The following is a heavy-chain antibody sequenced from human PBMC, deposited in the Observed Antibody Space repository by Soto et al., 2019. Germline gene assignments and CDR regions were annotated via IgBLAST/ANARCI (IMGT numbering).Heavy chain of an antibody. D-gene: IGHD4-4*01. V-gene: IGHV1-18*01. CDR2: VSAYNGNT. CDR3: ARDRSNSEY. J-gene: IGHJ4*02. CDR1: DYTFNEDA. Sequence: SVKGSYNSADYTFNEDAVSWVRQAPGQGLEWMGWVSAYNGNTDYAQIFHDRVTMTTDTSTNTAFMELRSLRSDDTAMYYCARDRSNSEYWGQGTLVTVPS.